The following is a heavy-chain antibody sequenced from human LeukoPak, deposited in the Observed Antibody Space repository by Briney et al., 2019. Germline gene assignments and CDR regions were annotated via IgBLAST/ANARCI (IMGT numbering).Heavy chain of an antibody. CDR2: IKQDGSEK. V-gene: IGHV3-7*01. Sequence: PGGSLRLSCAASGFTFSTYWMAWVRQAPGKVLEWVANIKQDGSEKYYVDSVKGRFTISRDNAKKSLYLQMNSLRAEDTAVYYCATDNLGALDYWGQGTLVTVSS. CDR1: GFTFSTYW. J-gene: IGHJ4*02. CDR3: ATDNLGALDY. D-gene: IGHD1-26*01.